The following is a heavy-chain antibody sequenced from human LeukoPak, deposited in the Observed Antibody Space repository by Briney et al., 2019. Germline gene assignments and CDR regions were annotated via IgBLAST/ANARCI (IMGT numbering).Heavy chain of an antibody. CDR3: ARRYYYDSSGYISPFDY. J-gene: IGHJ4*02. D-gene: IGHD3-22*01. CDR2: ISTSGSTI. Sequence: PGGSLRLSCAASGFTFSSYEMNWVRQAPGKGLEWVSYISTSGSTIYYADSVKGRFTISRDNAKNSLYLQMNSLRAEDTAVYYCARRYYYDSSGYISPFDYWGQGTLVTVSS. V-gene: IGHV3-48*03. CDR1: GFTFSSYE.